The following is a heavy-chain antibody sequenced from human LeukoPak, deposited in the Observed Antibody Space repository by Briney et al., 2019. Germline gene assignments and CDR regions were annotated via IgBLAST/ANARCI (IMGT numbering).Heavy chain of an antibody. V-gene: IGHV3-33*01. CDR1: GFTFSSYG. Sequence: GGSLRLSCAASGFTFSSYGMHWVRQAPGKGLGWVAVIWYDGSNKYYADSVKGRFTISRDNSKNTLYLQMNSLRAEDTAVYYCARDLIVGATAFDYWGQGTLVTVSS. CDR2: IWYDGSNK. J-gene: IGHJ4*02. D-gene: IGHD1-26*01. CDR3: ARDLIVGATAFDY.